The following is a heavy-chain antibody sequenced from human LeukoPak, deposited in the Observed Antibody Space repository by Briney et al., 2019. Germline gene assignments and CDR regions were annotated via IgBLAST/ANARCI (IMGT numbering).Heavy chain of an antibody. D-gene: IGHD4-11*01. Sequence: SETLSLTCAVYGGSFSGYYWSWIRQPPGKGLEWIGEINHSGSTNYNPSLKSRVTISVDTSKNQFSLKLSSVTAADTAVYYCARVTTNYFDYWGQGTLVTVSS. J-gene: IGHJ4*02. CDR3: ARVTTNYFDY. V-gene: IGHV4-34*01. CDR2: INHSGST. CDR1: GGSFSGYY.